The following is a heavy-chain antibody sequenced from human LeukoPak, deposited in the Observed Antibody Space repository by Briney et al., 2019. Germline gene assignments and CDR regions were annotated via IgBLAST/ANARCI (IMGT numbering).Heavy chain of an antibody. V-gene: IGHV4-59*08. CDR1: GGSISSYY. CDR2: IYYSGRT. J-gene: IGHJ3*02. D-gene: IGHD3-22*01. Sequence: AETDTLTCTVSGGSISSYYWSWIRQPPGKGLEWIGYIYYSGRTNYNPSLKCRVTLSVDMSKNQFSLKLSSVTAADTAVYYCARHGEAYYYDSSGYPHHADDAFDIWGEGTTVSVSS. CDR3: ARHGEAYYYDSSGYPHHADDAFDI.